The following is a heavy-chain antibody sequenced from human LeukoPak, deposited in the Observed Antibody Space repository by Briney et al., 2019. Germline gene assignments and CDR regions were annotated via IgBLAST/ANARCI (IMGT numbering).Heavy chain of an antibody. J-gene: IGHJ6*04. CDR2: IFYSGST. CDR3: ARLGSGSYYDSRGQFDY. D-gene: IGHD1-26*01. Sequence: PSETLSLTCTVSGGSISSSDYYWGWIRQPPGKGLQWIGSIFYSGSTSYNPSLKSRVTISVDTSKSQFSLKLSSVTAADTAVYYCARLGSGSYYDSRGQFDYWGKGTTVTVSS. CDR1: GGSISSSDYY. V-gene: IGHV4-39*07.